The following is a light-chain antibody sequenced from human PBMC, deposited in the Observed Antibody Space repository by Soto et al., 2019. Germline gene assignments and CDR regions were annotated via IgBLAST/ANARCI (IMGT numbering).Light chain of an antibody. CDR3: QQYGSSPPIT. J-gene: IGKJ5*01. V-gene: IGKV3-20*01. CDR1: QSVSSSH. Sequence: EIVLTQSPGTLSLSPGERATLSCRASQSVSSSHLAWYQQKPGQAPRLLIYGASSRATGIPDRFSGSGSGTDLTLTISRLEPEDFAVYYCQQYGSSPPITFGQGTRLEIK. CDR2: GAS.